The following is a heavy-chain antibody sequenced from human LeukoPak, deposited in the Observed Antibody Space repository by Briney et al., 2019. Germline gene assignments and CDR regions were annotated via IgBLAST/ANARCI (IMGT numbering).Heavy chain of an antibody. V-gene: IGHV3-23*01. J-gene: IGHJ4*02. CDR3: AKSPVLRFLEWLQYYFDY. D-gene: IGHD3-3*01. CDR2: ISDSGGST. Sequence: PGGSLRLSCAASGFTFSSYAMSWVRQAPGKGLEWVSAISDSGGSTYYADSVKGRFTISRDNSKNTLDLQMNSLRAEDTAVYYCAKSPVLRFLEWLQYYFDYWGQGTLVTVSS. CDR1: GFTFSSYA.